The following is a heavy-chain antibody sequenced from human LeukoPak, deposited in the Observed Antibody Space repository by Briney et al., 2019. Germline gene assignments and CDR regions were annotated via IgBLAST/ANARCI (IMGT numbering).Heavy chain of an antibody. J-gene: IGHJ4*02. D-gene: IGHD1-14*01. V-gene: IGHV3-53*01. CDR3: ARGVEPLAANTLAY. CDR1: GFTVITND. CDR2: LYSDGNT. Sequence: GGSLRLSCAASGFTVITNDMTWVRQAPGKGLERVSDLYSDGNTKYADSVQGRFTISRDNSKNTLYLEMNSLSPDDTAVYYCARGVEPLAANTLAYWGQGTLVTVSS.